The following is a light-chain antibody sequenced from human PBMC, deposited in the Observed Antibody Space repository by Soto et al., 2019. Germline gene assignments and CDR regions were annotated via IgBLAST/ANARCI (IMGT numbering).Light chain of an antibody. CDR3: AAWDDSLDGYV. V-gene: IGLV1-44*01. CDR2: NNH. J-gene: IGLJ1*01. CDR1: RSNIGSNN. Sequence: QSVLTQPPSASGIPGQRVTISCSGSRSNIGSNNVNWYQQLPGTAPRLLTFNNHLRPSGVPDRFSGSKSGTSASLAISGLQSGDEGDYYCAAWDDSLDGYVFGTGTKVTVL.